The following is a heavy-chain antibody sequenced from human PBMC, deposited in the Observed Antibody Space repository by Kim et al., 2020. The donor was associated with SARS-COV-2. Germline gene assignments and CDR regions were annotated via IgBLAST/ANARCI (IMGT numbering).Heavy chain of an antibody. Sequence: SETLSLTCTVSGASVGVSGYYWSWIRQIPGNGLEWIGYIYYDGNAYYSPSLKSRLTISVDPSQNQFSLELTSVSGADTAVYYCARAVGSHPHNWFDPWG. J-gene: IGHJ5*02. CDR1: GASVGVSGYY. D-gene: IGHD3-10*01. V-gene: IGHV4-31*03. CDR2: IYYDGNA. CDR3: ARAVGSHPHNWFDP.